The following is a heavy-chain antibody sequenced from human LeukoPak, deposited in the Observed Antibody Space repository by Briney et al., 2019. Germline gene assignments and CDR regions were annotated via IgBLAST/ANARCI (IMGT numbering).Heavy chain of an antibody. Sequence: GGSLRLSCAASGFTFSSYSMNWVRQAPGKGLEWVSSISSSSSYIYYADSVKGRFTISRDNAKNSLYLQMNSLKTEDTAVYYCARGDYYDSSGLKYWGQGTLVTVSS. J-gene: IGHJ4*02. V-gene: IGHV3-21*04. D-gene: IGHD3-22*01. CDR2: ISSSSSYI. CDR1: GFTFSSYS. CDR3: ARGDYYDSSGLKY.